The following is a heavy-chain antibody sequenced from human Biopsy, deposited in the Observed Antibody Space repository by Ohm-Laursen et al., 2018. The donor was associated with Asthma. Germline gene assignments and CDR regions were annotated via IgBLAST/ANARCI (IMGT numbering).Heavy chain of an antibody. V-gene: IGHV3-48*02. J-gene: IGHJ4*02. Sequence: SLRLSCAASGFTFSSYAMHWVRQAPGKGLEWVSYISSSSSTIYYADSAKGRFTISRDNAKNSLYLQMNSLRDEDTAVYYCARFKRGYSYGYAGVFDYWGQGTLVTVSS. CDR2: ISSSSSTI. CDR3: ARFKRGYSYGYAGVFDY. CDR1: GFTFSSYA. D-gene: IGHD5-18*01.